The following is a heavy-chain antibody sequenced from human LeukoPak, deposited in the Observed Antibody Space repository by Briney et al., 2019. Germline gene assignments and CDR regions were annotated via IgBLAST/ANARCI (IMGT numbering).Heavy chain of an antibody. CDR3: ARHLNYYGSGSPVNWFDP. CDR2: IIPIFGTA. V-gene: IGHV1-69*06. CDR1: GGTFSSYA. Sequence: SVKVSCKASGGTFSSYAISWVRQAPGQGLEWMGGIIPIFGTANHAQKFQGRVTITADKSTSTAYMELSSLRSEDTAVYYCARHLNYYGSGSPVNWFDPWGQGTLVTVPS. D-gene: IGHD3-10*01. J-gene: IGHJ5*02.